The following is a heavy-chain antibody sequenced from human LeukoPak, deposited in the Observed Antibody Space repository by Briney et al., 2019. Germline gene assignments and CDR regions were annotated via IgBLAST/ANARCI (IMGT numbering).Heavy chain of an antibody. J-gene: IGHJ5*02. CDR1: GYTLTGYY. D-gene: IGHD1-14*01. V-gene: IGHV1-2*02. Sequence: ASVKDSRKASGYTLTGYYMHWVRQAPGKGLEWMGWINPIRGGTNYAQKCQGSDTMTRDTPISTDYMEVSTVRSDDTAVYYCARLLGSYAGTLLDPWGQGTLVTVSS. CDR2: INPIRGGT. CDR3: ARLLGSYAGTLLDP.